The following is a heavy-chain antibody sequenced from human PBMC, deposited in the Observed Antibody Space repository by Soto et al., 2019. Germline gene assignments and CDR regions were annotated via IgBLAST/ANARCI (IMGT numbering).Heavy chain of an antibody. CDR1: GFTFSSYA. D-gene: IGHD6-13*01. CDR2: ISGSGGRT. Sequence: GGSLRLSCAAAGFTFSSYAMSWVRQARGKGLEWVSAISGSGGRTYYADSVKGRFTISRDNSKNTLYLQMNSRRAEDTAVYSCPKAAHVRIAAAGEDVWGQGPTVTVSS. J-gene: IGHJ6*02. V-gene: IGHV3-23*01. CDR3: PKAAHVRIAAAGEDV.